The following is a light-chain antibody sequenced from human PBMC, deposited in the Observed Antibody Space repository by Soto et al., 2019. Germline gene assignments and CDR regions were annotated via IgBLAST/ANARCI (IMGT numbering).Light chain of an antibody. Sequence: DIQLTQSPSFLSASVGDRVTITCRASQGISSYLAWYQQKPGKAPNLLIYAASTVHSGVPSMFSGSGSGTEFSLTISSLQPEDFATYYCQQLNSYPPTFGGGTKVEIK. CDR2: AAS. CDR1: QGISSY. J-gene: IGKJ4*01. V-gene: IGKV1-9*01. CDR3: QQLNSYPPT.